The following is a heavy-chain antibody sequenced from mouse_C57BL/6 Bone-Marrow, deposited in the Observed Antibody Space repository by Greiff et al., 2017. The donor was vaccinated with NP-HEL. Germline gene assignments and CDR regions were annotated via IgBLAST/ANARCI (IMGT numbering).Heavy chain of an antibody. Sequence: QVQLKESGPGLVAPSQSLSITCTVSGFSLTSYGVDWVRQSPGKGLEWLGVIWGVGSTNYNSALKSRLSIRKDNSKSQVFLTMNSLQTDDTAMYYCASNQPYYYAMDYWGQGTSVTVSS. J-gene: IGHJ4*01. D-gene: IGHD6-1*01. CDR1: GFSLTSYG. CDR2: IWGVGST. V-gene: IGHV2-6*01. CDR3: ASNQPYYYAMDY.